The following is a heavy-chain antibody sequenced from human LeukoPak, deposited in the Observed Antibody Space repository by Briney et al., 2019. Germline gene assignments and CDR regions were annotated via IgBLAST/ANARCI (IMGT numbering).Heavy chain of an antibody. CDR3: AGGMVTEY. V-gene: IGHV3-7*01. CDR1: GFTFSGFW. J-gene: IGHJ4*02. CDR2: INSDGSEG. D-gene: IGHD5-18*01. Sequence: GGSLRLSCAVSGFTFSGFWMSWSRQAPGKGLEWVASINSDGSEGYYADVVKGRFTISRDNAKNSLYLQMNSLRAEDTAVYYCAGGMVTEYWGQGTLVTVSS.